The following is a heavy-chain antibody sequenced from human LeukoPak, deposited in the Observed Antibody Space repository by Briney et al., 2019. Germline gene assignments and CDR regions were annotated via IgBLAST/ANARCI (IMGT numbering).Heavy chain of an antibody. CDR1: GGSISSGSYY. D-gene: IGHD2-15*01. Sequence: SQTLSLTCTVSGGSISSGSYYWSWIRQPAGKGLEWIGRIYTSGSTNYNPSLKSRVTISVDTSKNQFSLKLSSVTAADTAAYYCAREGIVVVVAALSYFDYWGQGTLVTVSS. CDR3: AREGIVVVVAALSYFDY. CDR2: IYTSGST. V-gene: IGHV4-61*02. J-gene: IGHJ4*02.